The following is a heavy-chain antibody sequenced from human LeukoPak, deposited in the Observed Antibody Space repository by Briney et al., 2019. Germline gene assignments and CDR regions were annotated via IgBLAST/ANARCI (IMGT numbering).Heavy chain of an antibody. Sequence: SETLSLTCAVYGGSFSGYYWSWIRQPPGKGLEWIGEINHSGSTNYNPSLKSRVTISVDTSKNQFSLKLSSVTAADTAVYYCARGSRFGCNSGMGYWGQGTLVTVSS. V-gene: IGHV4-34*01. D-gene: IGHD4-23*01. J-gene: IGHJ4*02. CDR2: INHSGST. CDR3: ARGSRFGCNSGMGY. CDR1: GGSFSGYY.